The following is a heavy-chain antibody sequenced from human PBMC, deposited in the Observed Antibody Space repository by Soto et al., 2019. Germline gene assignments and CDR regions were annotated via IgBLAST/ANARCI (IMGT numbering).Heavy chain of an antibody. CDR1: GGSISSSSYY. CDR2: IYYSGST. J-gene: IGHJ5*02. CDR3: ARHGTGTTYSWFDP. D-gene: IGHD1-1*01. V-gene: IGHV4-39*01. Sequence: PSETLSLTCTVSGGSISSSSYYWGWIRQPPGKGLEWIGGIYYSGSTYYNPSLKSRVTISVDTSKNQFSLKLSSVTAADTAVYYCARHGTGTTYSWFDPWGQGTLVTVSS.